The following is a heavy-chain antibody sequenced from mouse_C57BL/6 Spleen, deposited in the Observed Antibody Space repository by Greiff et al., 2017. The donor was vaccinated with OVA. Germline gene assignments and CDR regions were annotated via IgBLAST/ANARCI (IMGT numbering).Heavy chain of an antibody. CDR1: GFTFSSYA. D-gene: IGHD4-1*01. Sequence: EVNVVESGEGLVKPGGSLKLSCAASGFTFSSYAMSWVRQTPEKRLEWVAYISSGGDYIYYADTVKGRFTISRDNARNTLYLQMSSLKSEDTAMYYCTSNWSYYAMDYWGQGTSVTVSS. CDR3: TSNWSYYAMDY. CDR2: ISSGGDYI. J-gene: IGHJ4*01. V-gene: IGHV5-9-1*02.